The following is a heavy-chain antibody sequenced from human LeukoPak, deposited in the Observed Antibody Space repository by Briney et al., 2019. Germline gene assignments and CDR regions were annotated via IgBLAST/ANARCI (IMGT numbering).Heavy chain of an antibody. CDR1: GGSISSSSYY. D-gene: IGHD6-13*01. V-gene: IGHV4-39*01. CDR3: ASHSPFSSGWFDPFVI. Sequence: PSETLSLTCTVSGGSISSSSYYWGWIRQPPGKGLEWIGSIYYSGSTYYNPSLKSRVTISVDTSKNQFYLKLSSVTAADTAVYYCASHSPFSSGWFDPFVIWGKGPMVTVSS. CDR2: IYYSGST. J-gene: IGHJ3*02.